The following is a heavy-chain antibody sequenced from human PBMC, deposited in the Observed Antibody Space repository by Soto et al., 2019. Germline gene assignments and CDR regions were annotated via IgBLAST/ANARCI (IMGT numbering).Heavy chain of an antibody. CDR3: AKEALTTVTNGWFDP. D-gene: IGHD4-4*01. CDR2: ISGSGDST. V-gene: IGHV3-23*01. Sequence: EVHLLESGGGLAQPGGSLRLSCAASGFTFSSYAMNWVRQAPGKGLEWVSVISGSGDSTYYADSVKGRFIISRDNSKNTLYLQMNSLRAEDTAVYYCAKEALTTVTNGWFDPWGQGTRVTVSS. J-gene: IGHJ5*02. CDR1: GFTFSSYA.